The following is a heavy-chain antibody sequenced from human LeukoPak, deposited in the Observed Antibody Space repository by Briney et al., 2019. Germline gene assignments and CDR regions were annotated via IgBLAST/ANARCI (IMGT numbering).Heavy chain of an antibody. V-gene: IGHV3-7*01. J-gene: IGHJ4*02. D-gene: IGHD2-15*01. CDR2: IKQDGSEK. CDR3: ARDYRGYRAPYYFDY. CDR1: GFTFDDYG. Sequence: GGSLRLSCAASGFTFDDYGMSWVRQAPGKGLEWVANIKQDGSEKYYVNSVKGRFTISRDNAKNSLYLQMNSLRAEDTAVYYCARDYRGYRAPYYFDYWGQGTLVTVSS.